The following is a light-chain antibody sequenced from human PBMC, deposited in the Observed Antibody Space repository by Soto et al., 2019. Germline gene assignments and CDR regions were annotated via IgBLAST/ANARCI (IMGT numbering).Light chain of an antibody. CDR3: SSYTTSNTPNYV. CDR2: NDN. CDR1: SSNIGSNY. Sequence: QSVLTQPPSASGTPGLRVTISCSGRSSNIGSNYVYWYQQLPGTAPKLLIYNDNQRPSGVPDRFSGSKSGISASLAISGLRSEDEADYYCSSYTTSNTPNYVFGTGTKVTVL. J-gene: IGLJ1*01. V-gene: IGLV1-47*02.